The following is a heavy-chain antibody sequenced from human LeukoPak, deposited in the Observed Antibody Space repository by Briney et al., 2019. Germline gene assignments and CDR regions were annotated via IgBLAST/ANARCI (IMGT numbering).Heavy chain of an antibody. CDR2: ISVSGQST. V-gene: IGHV3-23*01. D-gene: IGHD3-22*01. Sequence: GGSLRLSCAASGFTFSNYGIHWVRQAPGKGLEWVSVISVSGQSTYYADSVKGRFTISRDISKNTLYLQMNSLRAEDTGVYYCAKNHDSNGYHTDDAFDIWGQGTMVTVSS. CDR1: GFTFSNYG. CDR3: AKNHDSNGYHTDDAFDI. J-gene: IGHJ3*02.